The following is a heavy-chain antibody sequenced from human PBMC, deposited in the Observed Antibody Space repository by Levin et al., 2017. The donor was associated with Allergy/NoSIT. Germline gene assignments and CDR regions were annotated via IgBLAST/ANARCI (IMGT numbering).Heavy chain of an antibody. CDR2: INPSGGST. CDR3: ARDWGSSWFGRWFDP. J-gene: IGHJ5*02. D-gene: IGHD6-13*01. CDR1: GYTFTSYC. V-gene: IGHV1-46*01. Sequence: ASVKVSCKASGYTFTSYCMHWVRQAPGQGLEWMGIINPSGGSTSYAQKFQGRVTMTRDTSTSTVYMELSSLRSEDTAVYYCARDWGSSWFGRWFDPWGQGTLVTVSS.